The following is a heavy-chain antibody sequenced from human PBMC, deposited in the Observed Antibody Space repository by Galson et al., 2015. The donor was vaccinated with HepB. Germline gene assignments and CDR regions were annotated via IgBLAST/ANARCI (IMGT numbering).Heavy chain of an antibody. D-gene: IGHD2-2*01. Sequence: SVKVSCKASGYSFIGYGISWVRQAPGQGLEWMGWISAYDGNTNYARKLQGRVTMTTDTSTSTAYMELRSLTSDDTAVYYCARPYCSGTSCSDYYYSGMDVWGQGTTVTVSS. V-gene: IGHV1-18*04. CDR2: ISAYDGNT. CDR3: ARPYCSGTSCSDYYYSGMDV. CDR1: GYSFIGYG. J-gene: IGHJ6*02.